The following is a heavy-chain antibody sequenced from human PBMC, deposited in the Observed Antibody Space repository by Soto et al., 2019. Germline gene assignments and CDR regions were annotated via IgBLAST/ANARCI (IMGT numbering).Heavy chain of an antibody. CDR3: ARWRVVVAATPYYYYYGMDV. V-gene: IGHV3-30*03. Sequence: GGSLRLSCAASGFTFSSYGMHWVRQAPGKGLEWVAVISYDGSNKYYADSVKGRFTISRDNSKNTLYLQMNSLRAEDTAVYYCARWRVVVAATPYYYYYGMDVWGQGTTITVSS. CDR2: ISYDGSNK. D-gene: IGHD2-15*01. CDR1: GFTFSSYG. J-gene: IGHJ6*02.